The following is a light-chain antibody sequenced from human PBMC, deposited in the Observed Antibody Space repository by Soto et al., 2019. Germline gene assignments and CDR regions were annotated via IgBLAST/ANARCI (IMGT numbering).Light chain of an antibody. CDR3: NSFTTSSTYV. CDR1: SSDIGSYNR. V-gene: IGLV2-18*02. CDR2: EVN. Sequence: QSALTQPASVSGSPGQSITISCTGTSSDIGSYNRVSWYQQPPGTAPKLIIYEVNNRPSGVPDRFSGSKSGNTASLTISGLQAEDEADYYCNSFTTSSTYVFATGTKLTVL. J-gene: IGLJ1*01.